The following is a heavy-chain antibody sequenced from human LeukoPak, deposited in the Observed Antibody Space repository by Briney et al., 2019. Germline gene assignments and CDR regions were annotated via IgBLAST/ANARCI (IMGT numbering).Heavy chain of an antibody. V-gene: IGHV1-24*01. CDR2: FDPEDGET. J-gene: IGHJ4*02. D-gene: IGHD3-10*01. CDR1: GYTLTELS. CDR3: ARDLFYSVSGTYYNVGRVFNY. Sequence: ASVKVSCKVSGYTLTELSMHWVRQAPGKGLEWMGGFDPEDGETIYAQKFQGRVTMTEDTSTVTAYMELSSLRSEDTAVYYCARDLFYSVSGTYYNVGRVFNYWGQGTLVTVSS.